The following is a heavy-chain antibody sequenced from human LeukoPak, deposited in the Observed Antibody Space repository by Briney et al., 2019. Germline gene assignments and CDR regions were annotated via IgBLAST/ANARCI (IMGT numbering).Heavy chain of an antibody. D-gene: IGHD3-10*01. CDR1: GFTFSSYA. J-gene: IGHJ4*02. Sequence: GGSLRLSCAASGFTFSSYAMSWVRQAPGKGLEWVAFIRYDGSNKYYADSVKGRFTISRDNSKNTVYMQMSSLRAEDTAMYYCAKDQYYYGSGSYPFDYWGQGTLVTVSS. CDR2: IRYDGSNK. V-gene: IGHV3-30*02. CDR3: AKDQYYYGSGSYPFDY.